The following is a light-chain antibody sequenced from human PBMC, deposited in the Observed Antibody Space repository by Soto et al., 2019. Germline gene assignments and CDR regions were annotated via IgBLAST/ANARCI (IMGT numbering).Light chain of an antibody. V-gene: IGKV3-20*01. Sequence: EIVLTQSPGTLSLSPGEIATLSCRASQTFSSSHLAWYQQKPGQAPRLIIYSASTRATGIPDRFSGSGSGTDFTLTISRLEPADFAVYYCHQYDTAPRTFGQGTKVEVK. CDR2: SAS. CDR1: QTFSSSH. J-gene: IGKJ1*01. CDR3: HQYDTAPRT.